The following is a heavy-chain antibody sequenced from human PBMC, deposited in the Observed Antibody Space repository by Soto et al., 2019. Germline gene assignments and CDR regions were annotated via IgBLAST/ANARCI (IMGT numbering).Heavy chain of an antibody. CDR1: GGTFSSYA. CDR3: ASFSGGLDSSGYLYYFDY. CDR2: IIPIFGTA. Sequence: QVQLVQSGAEVKKPGSSVKVSCKASGGTFSSYAISWVRQAPGQGLEWMGGIIPIFGTANYAQKLQGRVTITADESTSTAYMELSSLRSEDTAVYYCASFSGGLDSSGYLYYFDYWGQGTLVTVSS. V-gene: IGHV1-69*01. D-gene: IGHD3-22*01. J-gene: IGHJ4*02.